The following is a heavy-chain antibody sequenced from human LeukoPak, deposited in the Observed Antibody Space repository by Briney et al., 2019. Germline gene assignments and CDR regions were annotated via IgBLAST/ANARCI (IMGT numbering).Heavy chain of an antibody. CDR3: ARDPYPLHCGGDCYYFDY. J-gene: IGHJ4*02. D-gene: IGHD2-21*02. CDR2: IWYDGSNK. Sequence: GRSLRLSCAASGFTFSNYGMHWVRQAPGKGLEWVAVIWYDGSNKYYVDSVKGRFTISRDNSKNTLYLQMNSLRAEDTAVYYCARDPYPLHCGGDCYYFDYWGQGTLVTVSS. CDR1: GFTFSNYG. V-gene: IGHV3-33*01.